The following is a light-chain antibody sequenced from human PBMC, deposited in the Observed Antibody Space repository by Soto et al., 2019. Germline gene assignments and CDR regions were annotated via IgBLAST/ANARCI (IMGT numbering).Light chain of an antibody. V-gene: IGLV2-14*01. CDR3: SSYTSSSTLVV. CDR1: SHNVGGYNY. J-gene: IGLJ2*01. CDR2: DVS. Sequence: QYALTQPASVSGSPGQSITISCTGTSHNVGGYNYVSWYQQHPGKAPKLMIYDVSNRPSGVSNRFSGSKSGNTASLTISGLQAEDEADYYCSSYTSSSTLVVFGGGTKLTVL.